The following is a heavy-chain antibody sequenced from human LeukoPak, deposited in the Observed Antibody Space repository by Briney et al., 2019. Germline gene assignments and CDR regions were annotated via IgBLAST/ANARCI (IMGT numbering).Heavy chain of an antibody. CDR1: GFTFRNYG. V-gene: IGHV3-30*02. J-gene: IGHJ4*02. CDR3: ARDRAWNYFDY. Sequence: PGGSLRLSCAASGFTFRNYGMNWVRQAPGKGLEWVTIIWYDGSNKYYADSVKGRFIISRDNSKNTLYLQMDSLRAEDTAVYYCARDRAWNYFDYWGQGTLVTVSS. CDR2: IWYDGSNK. D-gene: IGHD3-3*01.